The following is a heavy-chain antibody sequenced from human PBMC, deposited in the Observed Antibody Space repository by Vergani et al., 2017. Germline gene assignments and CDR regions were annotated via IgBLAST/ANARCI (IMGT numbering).Heavy chain of an antibody. CDR2: IIPILGIA. V-gene: IGHV1-69*04. Sequence: QVQLVQSGAEVKKPGSSVKVSCKASGGTFSSYAISWVRQAPGQGLEWMGRIIPILGIANYAQKFQGRVTITADKSTSTAYMELSILRSEDTAVYYCARERVEVGGSYHLDYWGQGTLVTVSS. CDR3: ARERVEVGGSYHLDY. J-gene: IGHJ4*02. D-gene: IGHD1-26*01. CDR1: GGTFSSYA.